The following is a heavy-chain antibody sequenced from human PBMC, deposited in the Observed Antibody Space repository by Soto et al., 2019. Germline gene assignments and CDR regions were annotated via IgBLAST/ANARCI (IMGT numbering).Heavy chain of an antibody. CDR3: ARYSSIAARHFDY. Sequence: QVQLQQWGAGLLKPSETLSLTCAVYGGSFSGYYWSWIRQPPGKGLEWIGEINHSGSTNYNPSLKSRVTISVDTSKNQCSLELSSVTAADTAVYYCARYSSIAARHFDYWGQGTLVTVSS. J-gene: IGHJ4*02. V-gene: IGHV4-34*01. CDR1: GGSFSGYY. D-gene: IGHD6-6*01. CDR2: INHSGST.